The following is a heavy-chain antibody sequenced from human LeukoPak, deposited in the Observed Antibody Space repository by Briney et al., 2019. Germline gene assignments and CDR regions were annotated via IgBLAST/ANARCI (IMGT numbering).Heavy chain of an antibody. CDR2: IYYSGST. J-gene: IGHJ4*02. D-gene: IGHD6-6*01. CDR3: ARPSIAARAGLWY. Sequence: SETLSLTCTVSGGSISSSSYYWGWIRQPPGKGLEWIGSIYYSGSTYYNPSLKSRVTISVDTSKNQFSLKLSSVTAADTAVYYCARPSIAARAGLWYWGQGTLVTVSS. CDR1: GGSISSSSYY. V-gene: IGHV4-39*01.